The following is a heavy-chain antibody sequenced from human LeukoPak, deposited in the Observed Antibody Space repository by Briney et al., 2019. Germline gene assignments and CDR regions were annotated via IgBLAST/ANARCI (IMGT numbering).Heavy chain of an antibody. V-gene: IGHV3-48*03. J-gene: IGHJ4*02. Sequence: GGSLRLSCAASGFTFSSYEMNWVRQAPGKGLEWVSYISSSGSTIYYADSVKGRFTISRDNSKNTLYLQMNSLRAEDTAVYYCARGITMIGHSFDYWGQGTLVTVSS. CDR2: ISSSGSTI. CDR3: ARGITMIGHSFDY. CDR1: GFTFSSYE. D-gene: IGHD3-22*01.